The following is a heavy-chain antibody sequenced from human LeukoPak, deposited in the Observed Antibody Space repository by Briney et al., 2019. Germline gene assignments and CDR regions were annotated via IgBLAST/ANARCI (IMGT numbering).Heavy chain of an antibody. CDR2: ISDSGGST. D-gene: IGHD1-26*01. Sequence: GGSLRLSCAASGFTFSSYAMSWVRQAPGKGLEWVSAISDSGGSTYYADSVKGRFTISRDNSKNTLYLQMNSLRAEDTAVYYCAKDQPLISGSYSFDYWGQGTLVTVSS. V-gene: IGHV3-23*01. J-gene: IGHJ4*02. CDR3: AKDQPLISGSYSFDY. CDR1: GFTFSSYA.